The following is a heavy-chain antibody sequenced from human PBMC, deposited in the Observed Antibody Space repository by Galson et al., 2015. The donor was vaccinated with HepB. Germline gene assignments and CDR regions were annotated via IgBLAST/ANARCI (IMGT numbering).Heavy chain of an antibody. CDR1: GYTFTSYA. CDR2: INAGNGNT. CDR3: AREGHSPKLPDPHGMDV. J-gene: IGHJ6*02. D-gene: IGHD1-14*01. V-gene: IGHV1-3*01. Sequence: SVKVSCKASGYTFTSYAMHWVRQAPGQRLEWMGWINAGNGNTKYSQKFQGRVTITRDTSASTAYMELSSLRSEDTAVYYCAREGHSPKLPDPHGMDVWGQGTTVTVSS.